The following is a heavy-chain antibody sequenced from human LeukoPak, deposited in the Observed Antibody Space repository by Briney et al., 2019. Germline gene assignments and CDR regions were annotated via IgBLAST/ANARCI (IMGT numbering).Heavy chain of an antibody. CDR2: IYYSGST. CDR1: GGSISSSSHY. Sequence: SETLSLTCTVSGGSISSSSHYWGWIRQPPGKGLEWIGSIYYSGSTYYNPSLKSRVTISVDTSKNQFSLKLSSVTAADTAVYYCARPGYYGMDVWGQGTTVTVSS. J-gene: IGHJ6*02. V-gene: IGHV4-39*01. CDR3: ARPGYYGMDV. D-gene: IGHD3-10*01.